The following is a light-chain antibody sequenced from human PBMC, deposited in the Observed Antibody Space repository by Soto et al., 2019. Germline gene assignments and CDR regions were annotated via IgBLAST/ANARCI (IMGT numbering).Light chain of an antibody. CDR3: SSYAGSNNLV. Sequence: QAVVTQPPSASGSPGQSVTISCTGISSDVGGYNYVSWYQQHPGKAPKLMIYEVSKRPSGVPDRFSGSKSGNTASLTVSGLQAEDEADYYCSSYAGSNNLVFGGGTKLTVL. J-gene: IGLJ2*01. CDR1: SSDVGGYNY. V-gene: IGLV2-8*01. CDR2: EVS.